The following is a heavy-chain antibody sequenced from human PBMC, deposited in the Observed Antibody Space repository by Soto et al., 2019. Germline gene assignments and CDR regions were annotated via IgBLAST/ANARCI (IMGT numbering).Heavy chain of an antibody. J-gene: IGHJ4*02. Sequence: QVQLQQWGAGLLKPSETLSLTCAVYGGSFSGYYWSWIRQPPGKGLEWIGEINHSGSTNYNPSLKSRVTISVDTSKNQFSLKLSSVTAADTAVYYCARVEGSGGSGSQPWNFDYWGQGTLVTVSS. V-gene: IGHV4-34*01. CDR2: INHSGST. CDR1: GGSFSGYY. D-gene: IGHD3-10*01. CDR3: ARVEGSGGSGSQPWNFDY.